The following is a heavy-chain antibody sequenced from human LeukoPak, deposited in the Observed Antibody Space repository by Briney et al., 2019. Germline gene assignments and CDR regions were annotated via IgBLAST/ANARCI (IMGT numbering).Heavy chain of an antibody. CDR1: GGSFSGYY. D-gene: IGHD3-9*01. Sequence: PSGTLSLTCAVYGGSFSGYYWSWIRQPPGKGLEWIGEINHSGSTNYNPSLKSRVTISVDTSKNQFSLKLSSVTAADTAVYYCAREYYDILTSQSNWGQGTLVTVSS. CDR2: INHSGST. V-gene: IGHV4-34*01. CDR3: AREYYDILTSQSN. J-gene: IGHJ4*02.